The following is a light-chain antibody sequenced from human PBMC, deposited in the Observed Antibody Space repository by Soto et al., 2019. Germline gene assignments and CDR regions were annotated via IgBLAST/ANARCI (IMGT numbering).Light chain of an antibody. V-gene: IGKV1-5*03. CDR2: KAS. Sequence: DIPMTQSPSTLSAPVGDRITIACRATQSIRSWLARYQQKPGKAPKLLIYKASSLKSGVPSRFSGSGSGAEFTLTISSLQPDDFATYYGQQYNSFSGYTFGQGTKLEIK. CDR1: QSIRSW. J-gene: IGKJ2*01. CDR3: QQYNSFSGYT.